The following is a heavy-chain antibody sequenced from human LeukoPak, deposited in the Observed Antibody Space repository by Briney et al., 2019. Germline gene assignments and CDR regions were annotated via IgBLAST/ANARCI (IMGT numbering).Heavy chain of an antibody. D-gene: IGHD3-10*01. CDR3: ARQRFTMRAYAGNWFDP. CDR2: IYPGDSDT. V-gene: IGHV5-51*01. CDR1: GYSFTNYW. Sequence: GESLQISCKGSGYSFTNYWIGWVRPMPGKGLEWMGIIYPGDSDTRYSPSFQDQVTISADKSISTAYLQWSSLKASDTAMYYCARQRFTMRAYAGNWFDPWGQGTLVTVSS. J-gene: IGHJ5*02.